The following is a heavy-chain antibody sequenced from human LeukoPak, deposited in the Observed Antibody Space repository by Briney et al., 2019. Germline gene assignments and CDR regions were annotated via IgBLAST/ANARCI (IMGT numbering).Heavy chain of an antibody. CDR2: ISYDGSII. CDR3: ARDRRYCSGGICYFDYFFDY. Sequence: GGSLRLSCATSGFSFNSYAVLWVRQAPGKGLEWVAVISYDGSIIFYAASVKGRFTISRDNSQNTLYLQMNSLRTEDTALYFCARDRRYCSGGICYFDYFFDYWGQGTLVTVSS. J-gene: IGHJ4*02. V-gene: IGHV3-30-3*01. CDR1: GFSFNSYA. D-gene: IGHD2-15*01.